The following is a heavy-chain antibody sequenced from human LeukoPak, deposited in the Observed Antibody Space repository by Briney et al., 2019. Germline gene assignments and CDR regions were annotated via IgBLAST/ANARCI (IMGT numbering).Heavy chain of an antibody. D-gene: IGHD5-24*01. CDR3: ARETPRRGETRDGYR. CDR2: ISSSGSTI. CDR1: GFTFSDYY. Sequence: GGSLRLSCAASGFTFSDYYMSWIRQAPGKGLEWVSYISSSGSTIYYADSVKGRFTISRDNPKNLLFLQINSLRVEDTAVYYCARETPRRGETRDGYRWGQGTVVTVSS. J-gene: IGHJ4*02. V-gene: IGHV3-11*04.